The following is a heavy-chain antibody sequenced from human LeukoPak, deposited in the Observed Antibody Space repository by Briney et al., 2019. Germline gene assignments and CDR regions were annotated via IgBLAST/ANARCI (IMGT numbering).Heavy chain of an antibody. D-gene: IGHD5-24*01. CDR3: ARETPRRGETRDGYR. CDR2: ISSSGSTI. CDR1: GFTFSDYY. Sequence: GGSLRLSCAASGFTFSDYYMSWIRQAPGKGLEWVSYISSSGSTIYYADSVKGRFTISRDNPKNLLFLQINSLRVEDTAVYYCARETPRRGETRDGYRWGQGTVVTVSS. J-gene: IGHJ4*02. V-gene: IGHV3-11*04.